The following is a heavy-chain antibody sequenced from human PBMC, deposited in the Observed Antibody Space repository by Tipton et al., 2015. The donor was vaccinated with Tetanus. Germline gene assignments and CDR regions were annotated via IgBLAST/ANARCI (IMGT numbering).Heavy chain of an antibody. V-gene: IGHV4-59*01. CDR2: IYYSGST. J-gene: IGHJ5*02. Sequence: TLSLTCTVSGGSISSNYWSWIRQPPGKGLEWIGNIYYSGSTNYNPSLKSRVTVSVDTSKNQFSLRLSSVTAADTAVYYCARVRRGCSGGGCYSSFDPWGQGGLVIVSS. CDR3: ARVRRGCSGGGCYSSFDP. CDR1: GGSISSNY. D-gene: IGHD2-15*01.